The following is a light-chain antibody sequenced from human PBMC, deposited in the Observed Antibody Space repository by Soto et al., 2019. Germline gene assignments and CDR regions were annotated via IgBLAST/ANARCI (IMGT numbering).Light chain of an antibody. Sequence: QSVLTQPASVSGSPGQSITISCTGSSSDVGAYNYVSWYQHHPDKASKLVIYDVTNRPSGVSIRFSGSKSGNTASLTISGLQAEDEADYYCNSYTSSTTPYVFGTGTKVTVL. J-gene: IGLJ1*01. CDR2: DVT. CDR1: SSDVGAYNY. CDR3: NSYTSSTTPYV. V-gene: IGLV2-14*03.